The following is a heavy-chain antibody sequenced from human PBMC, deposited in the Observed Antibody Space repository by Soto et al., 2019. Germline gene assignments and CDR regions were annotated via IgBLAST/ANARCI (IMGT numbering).Heavy chain of an antibody. Sequence: QVQLVESGGGVVQPGRSLRLSCAASGFTFSSYGMHWVRQAPGKGLEWVAVISYDGSNKYYADSVKGRFTISRDNSKNTXYLQRNSLRAADPAVYYCAKAFSTHRCSSGGYGGDYWGQGTLVTVSS. V-gene: IGHV3-30*18. CDR2: ISYDGSNK. J-gene: IGHJ4*02. CDR1: GFTFSSYG. D-gene: IGHD6-19*01. CDR3: AKAFSTHRCSSGGYGGDY.